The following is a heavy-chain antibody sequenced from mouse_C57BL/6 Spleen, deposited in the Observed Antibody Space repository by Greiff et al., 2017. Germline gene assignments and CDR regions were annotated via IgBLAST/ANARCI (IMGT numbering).Heavy chain of an antibody. V-gene: IGHV14-2*01. CDR1: GFNIKDYY. Sequence: VQLQQSGAELVKPGASVKLSCTASGFNIKDYYMHWVKQRTEQGLEWIGRIDPEDGENKSAPKFQGKATITADTSSHTAYLQLSSLTSEDTAVYYCARSGYLSHAMDYWGQGTSVTVSS. J-gene: IGHJ4*01. CDR2: IDPEDGEN. D-gene: IGHD3-1*01. CDR3: ARSGYLSHAMDY.